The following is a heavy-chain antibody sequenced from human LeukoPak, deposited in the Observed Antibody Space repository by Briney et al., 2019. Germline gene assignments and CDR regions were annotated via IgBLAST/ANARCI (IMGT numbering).Heavy chain of an antibody. CDR1: GFIFSTFE. Sequence: PGGSLRLSCAASGFIFSTFEMNWVRQAPGKRPEWLSYINSGGTTVYYADSVKGRFTISRDNAKNSLYLQMNSLRDEDTAVYYCARTLSAASPFDYWGQRTLVTVSS. V-gene: IGHV3-48*03. J-gene: IGHJ4*02. CDR2: INSGGTTV. CDR3: ARTLSAASPFDY. D-gene: IGHD2-2*01.